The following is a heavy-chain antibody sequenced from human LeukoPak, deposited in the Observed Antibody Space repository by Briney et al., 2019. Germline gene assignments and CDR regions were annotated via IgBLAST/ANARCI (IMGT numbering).Heavy chain of an antibody. CDR2: IIPIFGTA. CDR3: ARGSVWFGELLSQKYYFDY. D-gene: IGHD3-10*01. CDR1: GYTFTGYY. V-gene: IGHV1-69*13. J-gene: IGHJ4*02. Sequence: ASVKVSCKASGYTFTGYYMHWVRQAPGQGLEWMGGIIPIFGTANYAQKFQGRVTITADESTSTAYMELSSLRSEDTAVYYCARGSVWFGELLSQKYYFDYWGQGTLVTVSS.